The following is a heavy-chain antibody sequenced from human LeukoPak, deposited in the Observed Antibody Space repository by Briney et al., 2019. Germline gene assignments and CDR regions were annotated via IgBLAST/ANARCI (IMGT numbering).Heavy chain of an antibody. CDR1: GFSVRSYC. D-gene: IGHD3-10*01. CDR3: SLLWFGELLRAESYLIDY. J-gene: IGHJ4*02. Sequence: PGGSLRLSCAASGFSVRSYCMTWVRQAPGRGLEWVSVICTGGNTHYADSVKGRFTISRDISKNTVYLQMNSLRAEDTAVYYCSLLWFGELLRAESYLIDYWGQGIRVTVSS. V-gene: IGHV3-53*01. CDR2: ICTGGNT.